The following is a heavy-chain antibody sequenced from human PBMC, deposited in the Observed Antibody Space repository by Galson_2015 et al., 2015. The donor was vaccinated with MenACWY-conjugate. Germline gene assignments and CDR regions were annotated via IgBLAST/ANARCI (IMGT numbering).Heavy chain of an antibody. D-gene: IGHD4-23*01. Sequence: GTISSSGSTHSNPSLNTRVTVSADTSKNQFSLNVNSVTAADTALYYCARRSARLTLGAFDIWGQGTMVTVSS. V-gene: IGHV4-39*01. CDR3: ARRSARLTLGAFDI. CDR2: ISSSGST. J-gene: IGHJ3*02.